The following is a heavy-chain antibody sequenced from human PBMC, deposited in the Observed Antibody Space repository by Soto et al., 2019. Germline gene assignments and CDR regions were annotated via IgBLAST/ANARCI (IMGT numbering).Heavy chain of an antibody. D-gene: IGHD6-13*01. CDR1: GDSINNYY. V-gene: IGHV4-59*01. CDR2: IYYTGSA. J-gene: IGHJ4*02. CDR3: AKYRRTEAEGFTLDY. Sequence: KPSETLSLTCTVSGDSINNYYWSWIRQPPGKRLEWIGYIYYTGSATYNPSLESRVTMSVDTSKNQFSLKLNSVNAADTAVYYCAKYRRTEAEGFTLDYWGRGTLVTACS.